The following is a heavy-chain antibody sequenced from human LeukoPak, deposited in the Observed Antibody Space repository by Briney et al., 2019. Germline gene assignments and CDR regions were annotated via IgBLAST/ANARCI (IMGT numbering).Heavy chain of an antibody. J-gene: IGHJ4*02. V-gene: IGHV4-34*01. CDR3: ARGKSYYGFWSGYSHFDY. CDR2: INHSGST. CDR1: GGSFSGYY. Sequence: SETLSLTCAVYGGSFSGYYWSWIRQPPGKGLEWIGEINHSGSTNYNPSLKSRVTISVDTSKNQFSLKLSSVTAADTAVYYCARGKSYYGFWSGYSHFDYGGQGTLVTVSS. D-gene: IGHD3-3*01.